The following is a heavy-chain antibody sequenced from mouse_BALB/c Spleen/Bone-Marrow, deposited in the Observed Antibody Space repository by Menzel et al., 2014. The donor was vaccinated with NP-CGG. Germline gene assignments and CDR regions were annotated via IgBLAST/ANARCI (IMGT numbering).Heavy chain of an antibody. CDR1: GFTFSSYG. J-gene: IGHJ2*01. V-gene: IGHV5-6-3*01. CDR3: ARGLDY. CDR2: INTNGGNT. Sequence: DVMLVESGGGLVQPGGSLKLSCAASGFTFSSYGMSWVRQTPDKRLELVATINTNGGNTYYSDSVKGRFTISRDNAKNTLYLQMSSLKSEDTAMYYCARGLDYWGQGTTLTVSS.